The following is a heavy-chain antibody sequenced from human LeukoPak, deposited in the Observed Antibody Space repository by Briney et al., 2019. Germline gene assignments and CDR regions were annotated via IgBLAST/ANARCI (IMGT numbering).Heavy chain of an antibody. CDR3: ARQTGSGLFILP. Sequence: KSSETLSLTCSVSGGSLSSSNSYWGWIRQPPGKGLEWIGSIYYSGNTYYNASLKSQVSISIDTSKNQFSLRLTSVTAADTAVYYCARQTGSGLFILPGGQGTLVTVSS. J-gene: IGHJ4*02. CDR1: GGSLSSSNSY. CDR2: IYYSGNT. V-gene: IGHV4-39*01. D-gene: IGHD3/OR15-3a*01.